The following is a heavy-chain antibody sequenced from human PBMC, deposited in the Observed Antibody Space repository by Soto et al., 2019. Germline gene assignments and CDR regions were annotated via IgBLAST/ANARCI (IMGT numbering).Heavy chain of an antibody. D-gene: IGHD3-3*01. CDR1: GFTFSSYS. J-gene: IGHJ5*02. V-gene: IGHV3-48*01. CDR2: ISSISSTI. CDR3: AREADFLNWFDP. Sequence: EVQLVESGGGLVQPGGSLGLSCAAWGFTFSSYSRNWVRQSPGRGLEWVSYISSISSTISYEDSVKGRFTISRDNAKNSLYLQMNSLRAAATAVYYCAREADFLNWFDPWGQGTLVTVSA.